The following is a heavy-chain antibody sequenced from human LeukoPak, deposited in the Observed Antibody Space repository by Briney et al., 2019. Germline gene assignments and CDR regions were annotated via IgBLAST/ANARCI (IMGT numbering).Heavy chain of an antibody. D-gene: IGHD6-6*01. Sequence: ASVEVSCKASGCTFTGYYMHWVRQAPGQGLEWMGWINPNSGGTNYAQKFQGRVTMTRDTSISTAYMELSRLRSDDTAVYYCARVFSPLAAPWEAFDIWGQGTMVTVSS. V-gene: IGHV1-2*02. CDR1: GCTFTGYY. CDR2: INPNSGGT. J-gene: IGHJ3*02. CDR3: ARVFSPLAAPWEAFDI.